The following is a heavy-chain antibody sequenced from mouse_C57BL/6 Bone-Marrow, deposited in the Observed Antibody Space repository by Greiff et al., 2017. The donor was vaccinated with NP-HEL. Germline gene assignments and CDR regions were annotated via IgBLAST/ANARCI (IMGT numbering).Heavy chain of an antibody. D-gene: IGHD1-1*01. Sequence: VQLQQPGAELVKPGASVKLSCKASGYTFTSYWMQWVKQRPGQGLEWIGEIDPSDSYTNYNQKFKGKATLTVDTSSSTAYMQLSSLTSEDSAVYYCARDYYGSSYVGWYFDVWGTGTTVTVSS. CDR3: ARDYYGSSYVGWYFDV. CDR2: IDPSDSYT. V-gene: IGHV1-50*01. CDR1: GYTFTSYW. J-gene: IGHJ1*03.